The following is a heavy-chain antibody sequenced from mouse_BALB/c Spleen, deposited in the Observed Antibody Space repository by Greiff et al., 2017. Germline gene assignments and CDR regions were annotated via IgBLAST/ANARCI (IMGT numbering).Heavy chain of an antibody. CDR2: ILPGSGST. V-gene: IGHV1-9*01. CDR3: ARRLGGVPFDY. CDR1: GYTFSSYW. D-gene: IGHD3-2*02. J-gene: IGHJ2*01. Sequence: QVQLKESGAELMKPGASVKISCKATGYTFSSYWIEWVKQRPGHGLEWIGEILPGSGSTNYNEKFKGKATFTADTSSNTAYMQLSSLTSEDSAVYYCARRLGGVPFDYWGQGTTLTVSS.